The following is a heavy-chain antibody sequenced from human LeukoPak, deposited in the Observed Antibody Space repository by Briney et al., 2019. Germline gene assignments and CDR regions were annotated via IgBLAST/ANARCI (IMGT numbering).Heavy chain of an antibody. Sequence: GGSLRLSCAASGFTFSDYYMSWIRQAPGKGPEWVSYISSSSSYTNYADSVKGRFTISRDNAKNSLYLQMNSLRAEDTAVYYCARESPLAAADDHFDYWGQGTLVTVSS. D-gene: IGHD6-13*01. CDR2: ISSSSSYT. J-gene: IGHJ4*02. CDR1: GFTFSDYY. CDR3: ARESPLAAADDHFDY. V-gene: IGHV3-11*06.